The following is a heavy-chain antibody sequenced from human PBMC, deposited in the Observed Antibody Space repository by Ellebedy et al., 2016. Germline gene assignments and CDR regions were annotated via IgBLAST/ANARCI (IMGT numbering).Heavy chain of an antibody. D-gene: IGHD3-22*01. CDR2: ISGSGGST. Sequence: GESLKISCVASGLPFSNHAMSWVRQAPGKGLEWVSGISGSGGSTYYADSVKGRFTISRDNSKNTVYLQMYSLRAEDTAVYYCAKDWVNYDSSSWYFDLWGRGTLVTVSS. CDR1: GLPFSNHA. J-gene: IGHJ2*01. CDR3: AKDWVNYDSSSWYFDL. V-gene: IGHV3-23*01.